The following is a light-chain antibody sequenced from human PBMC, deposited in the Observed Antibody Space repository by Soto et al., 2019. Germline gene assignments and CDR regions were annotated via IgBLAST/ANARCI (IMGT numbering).Light chain of an antibody. CDR2: LGS. CDR3: MQALQTPYT. J-gene: IGKJ2*01. V-gene: IGKV2-28*01. Sequence: DIVMTQSPLSLPVTPGEPASISCRSSQSLLHSNGYNYLDWYLQKPGQSPQLLIYLGSNRASGVPDRFSGSGSGKYFTLKNSRVEAEDVGVYYCMQALQTPYTFGQGTKLEIK. CDR1: QSLLHSNGYNY.